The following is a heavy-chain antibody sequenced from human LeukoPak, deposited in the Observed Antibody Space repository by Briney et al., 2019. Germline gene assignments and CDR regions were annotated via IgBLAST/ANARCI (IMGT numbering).Heavy chain of an antibody. D-gene: IGHD4-23*01. J-gene: IGHJ4*02. CDR3: ARDTSGGPYFGY. V-gene: IGHV1-18*01. CDR2: ISAYNRDT. CDR1: GYTFTSYG. Sequence: ASVKVSRKASGYTFTSYGISWVRQAPGQGLEWVGWISAYNRDTNYAQKVQGRVTMTTDTSTTTAYMELRSLTSDDTAVYYCARDTSGGPYFGYWGQGTLVTVAS.